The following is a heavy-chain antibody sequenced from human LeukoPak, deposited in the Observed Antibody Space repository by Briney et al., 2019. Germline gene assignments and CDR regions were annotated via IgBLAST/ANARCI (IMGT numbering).Heavy chain of an antibody. CDR2: ISYDGSNK. CDR1: GFTFSSYA. D-gene: IGHD2-2*01. Sequence: GGSLRLSCAASGFTFSSYAMHWVRQAPGKGLEWVAVISYDGSNKYYADSVKGRFTISRDNSKNTLYLQMNSLRAEDTAVYYCAGASSNGVVIDATSFDLWGQGTLVIVPS. V-gene: IGHV3-30-3*01. CDR3: AGASSNGVVIDATSFDL. J-gene: IGHJ4*02.